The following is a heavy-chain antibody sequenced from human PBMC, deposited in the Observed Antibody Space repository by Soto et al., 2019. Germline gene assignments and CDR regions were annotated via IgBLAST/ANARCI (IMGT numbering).Heavy chain of an antibody. CDR3: ARDPTRRYSTWQGGVRGGMDV. V-gene: IGHV4-4*02. J-gene: IGHJ6*02. Sequence: QVQLQESGPGLVKPSGTLSLTCAVSGGSISSSNWWSWVRQPPGKGLEWIGEIYHSGSTNYHPSLKSRVTIAVDKSKNQFSLKLSSVTAADTDVYYCARDPTRRYSTWQGGVRGGMDVWGQGTTVTVSS. CDR1: GGSISSSNW. CDR2: IYHSGST. D-gene: IGHD6-13*01.